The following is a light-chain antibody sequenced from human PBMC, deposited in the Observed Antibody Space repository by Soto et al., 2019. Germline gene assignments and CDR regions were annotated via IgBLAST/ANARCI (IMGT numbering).Light chain of an antibody. Sequence: EIVLTDSPGTLSLFPGEIATVSCTASQSLNFNFLGWYQKKSGQAPRLLIYAASTRATGIPDRFSGSGSGTYFTLTISRLEPEDFAVNYCQQYGSSPRTFGQATKVDNK. V-gene: IGKV3-20*01. J-gene: IGKJ1*01. CDR3: QQYGSSPRT. CDR1: QSLNFNF. CDR2: AAS.